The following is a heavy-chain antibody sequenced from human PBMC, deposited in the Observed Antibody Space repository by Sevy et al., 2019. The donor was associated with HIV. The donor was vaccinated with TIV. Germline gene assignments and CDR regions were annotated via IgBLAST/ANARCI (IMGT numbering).Heavy chain of an antibody. V-gene: IGHV4-59*01. CDR2: FFHSGTT. J-gene: IGHJ3*02. CDR1: DASITTNY. Sequence: SETLSLTRLVSDASITTNYWSWIRQAPGKGLEWIGYFFHSGTTNYNRSLKSRVTISGDTSKNEFSLRLTSVTAADTAVYYCARSRAYPRDSDDGFANWGQGTMVTVS. D-gene: IGHD2-21*01. CDR3: ARSRAYPRDSDDGFAN.